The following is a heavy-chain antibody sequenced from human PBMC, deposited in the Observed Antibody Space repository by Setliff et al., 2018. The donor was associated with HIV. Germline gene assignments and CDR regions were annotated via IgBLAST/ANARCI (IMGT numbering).Heavy chain of an antibody. CDR3: AKKTAAYTSGSWLHY. J-gene: IGHJ4*02. Sequence: GGSLRLSCAASGFTFSTYAMSWVSQAPGEGLGWVSDISGIGGDTYYADSVKGRFVISREKSKSTLYLQMNSLRAEDTAVYYCAKKTAAYTSGSWLHYWGQGTLVTVSS. D-gene: IGHD3-10*01. V-gene: IGHV3-23*01. CDR2: ISGIGGDT. CDR1: GFTFSTYA.